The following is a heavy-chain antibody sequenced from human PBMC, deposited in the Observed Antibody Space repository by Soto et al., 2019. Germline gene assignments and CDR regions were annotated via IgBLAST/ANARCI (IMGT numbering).Heavy chain of an antibody. CDR3: VFFFQAEDGIRALCTVSAFLLNRSSDL. CDR2: IYYSWST. Sequence: PPGKGLECIGYIYYSWSTYYIPSLNCRLIISVDTSKNQFSLKLSSVTAADTAVYYCVFFFQAEDGIRALCTVSAFLLNRSSDL. D-gene: IGHD1-26*01. J-gene: IGHJ2*01. V-gene: IGHV4-30-4*01.